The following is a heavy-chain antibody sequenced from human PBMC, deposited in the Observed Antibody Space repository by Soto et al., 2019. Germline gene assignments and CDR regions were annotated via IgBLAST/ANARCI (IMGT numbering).Heavy chain of an antibody. CDR3: ARDLWVEPELYYYGMDV. Sequence: SETLSLTCTVSGDSISSADYYWSWIRQTPGKGLEWIGHIFYSGTTYYNPSLKSRLTISVDTSKNHFSLRLTSVSAADTAVYYCARDLWVEPELYYYGMDVWGQGTTVTVSS. CDR2: IFYSGTT. V-gene: IGHV4-30-4*01. D-gene: IGHD1-1*01. CDR1: GDSISSADYY. J-gene: IGHJ6*02.